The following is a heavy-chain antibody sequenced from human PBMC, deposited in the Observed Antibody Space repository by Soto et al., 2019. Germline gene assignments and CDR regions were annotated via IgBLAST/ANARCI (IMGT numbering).Heavy chain of an antibody. V-gene: IGHV4-39*01. CDR3: AGHARGGFGDIFDY. J-gene: IGHJ4*02. CDR1: GGSISSSSYY. D-gene: IGHD3-10*01. CDR2: IYYSGST. Sequence: SETLSLTCTVSGGSISSSSYYWGWIRQPPGKGLEWIGSIYYSGSTYYNPSLKSRVTISVDTSKNQFSLKLSSVTAADTAVYYCAGHARGGFGDIFDYWGQGTLVTVSS.